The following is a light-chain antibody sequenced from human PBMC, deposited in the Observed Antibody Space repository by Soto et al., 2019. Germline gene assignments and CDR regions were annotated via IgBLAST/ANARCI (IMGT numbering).Light chain of an antibody. CDR1: QSISNF. CDR3: HQTSTPPLT. Sequence: DIEMTQSPSSLSASVGDSVTITCRASQSISNFLTWYRKSPGRAPELLIYAASTLQSGVPSRFSGSGSGTDFTLTIRSLQPEDFATYWCHQTSTPPLTFGGGTKVEI. J-gene: IGKJ4*01. CDR2: AAS. V-gene: IGKV1-39*01.